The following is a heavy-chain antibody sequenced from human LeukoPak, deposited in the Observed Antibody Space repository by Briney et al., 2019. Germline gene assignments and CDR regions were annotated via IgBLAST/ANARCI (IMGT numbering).Heavy chain of an antibody. D-gene: IGHD1-26*01. CDR2: ISNDGNSE. V-gene: IGHV3-30*18. J-gene: IGHJ3*02. Sequence: GRSLRLSCATSGFAFNTYGIHWVRQAPGKGLEWVAVISNDGNSEYYADSVKGRFTISRDNSKNTLYLQMNSLRAEDTAVYYCAKVAYSGSSGRECAFDIWGQGTVVTVSS. CDR1: GFAFNTYG. CDR3: AKVAYSGSSGRECAFDI.